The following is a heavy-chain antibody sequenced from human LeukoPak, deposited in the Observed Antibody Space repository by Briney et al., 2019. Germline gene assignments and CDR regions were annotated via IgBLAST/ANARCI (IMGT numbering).Heavy chain of an antibody. CDR1: GYSFTSSW. CDR2: INPGDSDT. J-gene: IGHJ5*02. Sequence: GESLKISCQASGYSFTSSWIGWARQMPGKGLEWMAIINPGDSDTRYSPSFQGQVTITADKSISTVYLQWGSLKASDTAMYYCARQPGAGWFDPWGQGTLVTVSS. V-gene: IGHV5-51*01. D-gene: IGHD3-10*01. CDR3: ARQPGAGWFDP.